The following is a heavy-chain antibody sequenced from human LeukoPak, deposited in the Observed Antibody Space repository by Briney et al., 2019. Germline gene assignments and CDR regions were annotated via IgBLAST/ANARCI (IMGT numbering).Heavy chain of an antibody. J-gene: IGHJ4*02. Sequence: GGSLRLSCAASGFTFSDYAMSWVRQAPGKGLEYVSVIYRGGRTYYADSVKGRFTISRDNSKNTLYLQMNSLRAEDTAVYYCAILYYFRHPDRGTLDYWGQGTLVTVSS. CDR3: AILYYFRHPDRGTLDY. CDR2: IYRGGRT. D-gene: IGHD3-10*01. V-gene: IGHV3-23*03. CDR1: GFTFSDYA.